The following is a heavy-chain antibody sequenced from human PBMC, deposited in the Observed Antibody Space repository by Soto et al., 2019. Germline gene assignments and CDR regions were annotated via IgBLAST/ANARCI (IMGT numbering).Heavy chain of an antibody. D-gene: IGHD1-1*01. Sequence: EVQLLESGGGLVQPGGSLRLSCAASGFTFSIYAMNWVRQAPGKGLEWVSGITVSDGSTYYADSVKGRFTISRDNSKNTLYLQMNSLGAEDTAVYYCAKALGNWYFDLWGRGTLATVSS. CDR1: GFTFSIYA. CDR2: ITVSDGST. V-gene: IGHV3-23*01. CDR3: AKALGNWYFDL. J-gene: IGHJ2*01.